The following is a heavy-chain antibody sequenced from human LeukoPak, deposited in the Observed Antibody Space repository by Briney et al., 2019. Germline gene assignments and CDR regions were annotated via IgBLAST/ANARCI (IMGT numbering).Heavy chain of an antibody. CDR2: ISAYNGNT. D-gene: IGHD1-26*01. CDR3: ARNPSGSYSPWFDP. V-gene: IGHV1-18*01. J-gene: IGHJ5*02. Sequence: ASVKVSCKASGYTFTSYGISWVRQAPGQGLEWMGWISAYNGNTNYAQKLQGRVTMTTDTSTSTAYMELRSLRSDDTAVYYCARNPSGSYSPWFDPWGQGTLVTVSS. CDR1: GYTFTSYG.